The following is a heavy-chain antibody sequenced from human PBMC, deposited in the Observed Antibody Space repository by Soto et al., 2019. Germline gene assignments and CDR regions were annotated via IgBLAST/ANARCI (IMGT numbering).Heavy chain of an antibody. CDR2: VFTGGNT. CDR3: ARAKSGDHYFDY. Sequence: EVQLVESAGGLVQPGGSLRLSCGASGFNVSRHYMSWVRQAPGKGLEWVAVVFTGGNTYYADSVKGRFTISRDNSQNTVFLQLSSLRAEDTGVYYCARAKSGDHYFDYWGQGSLITVSS. J-gene: IGHJ4*02. CDR1: GFNVSRHY. V-gene: IGHV3-66*01. D-gene: IGHD7-27*01.